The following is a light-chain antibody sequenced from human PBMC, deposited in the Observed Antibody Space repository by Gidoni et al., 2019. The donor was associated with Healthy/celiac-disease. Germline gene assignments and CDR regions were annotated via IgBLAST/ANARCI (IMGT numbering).Light chain of an antibody. Sequence: DIQMTQSPSTLSASAGDRVTITCRASQSISSWLAWYQQKPGKAPKLLIYDASSLESGVPSRYSGSGSGTEFTLTISSLQPNDFATYYCQQYNSYSYTFGQXTKLEIK. CDR3: QQYNSYSYT. CDR2: DAS. CDR1: QSISSW. J-gene: IGKJ2*01. V-gene: IGKV1-5*01.